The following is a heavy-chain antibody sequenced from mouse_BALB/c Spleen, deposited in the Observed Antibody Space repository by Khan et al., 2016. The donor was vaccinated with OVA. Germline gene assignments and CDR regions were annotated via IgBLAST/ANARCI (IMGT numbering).Heavy chain of an antibody. J-gene: IGHJ3*01. Sequence: QVKLKQSGPEVVKPGASVRISCEASGHSFTNYYINWVKQRPGQGLEWIGWIYPGNVNTKYNENFKGKATLTADKSSSTTYMHLSSLTSEDSAVYFCAREGYYGNYRAWFAYWGQGTLVTVSA. CDR1: GHSFTNYY. CDR3: AREGYYGNYRAWFAY. D-gene: IGHD2-1*01. CDR2: IYPGNVNT. V-gene: IGHV1S56*01.